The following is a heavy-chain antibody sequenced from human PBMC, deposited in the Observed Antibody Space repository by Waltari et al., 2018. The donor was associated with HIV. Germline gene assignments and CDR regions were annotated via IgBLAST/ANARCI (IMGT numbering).Heavy chain of an antibody. Sequence: QVQLVESGGGVVQPGRSLRLSCAASGFTFRSYGMHWVRQASGKGVEGVAVISYDGSNKCYADSVKGRFTISRDNSKNTLYLQMNSLRAEDTAVYYCAKDTDLTGFFYYYGLDVWGQGTTVTVSS. CDR3: AKDTDLTGFFYYYGLDV. CDR1: GFTFRSYG. V-gene: IGHV3-30*18. CDR2: ISYDGSNK. D-gene: IGHD3-9*01. J-gene: IGHJ6*02.